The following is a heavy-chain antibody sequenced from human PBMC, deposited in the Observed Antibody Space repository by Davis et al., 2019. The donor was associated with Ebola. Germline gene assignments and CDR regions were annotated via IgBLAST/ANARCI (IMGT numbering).Heavy chain of an antibody. CDR2: IGTAGDT. Sequence: PGGSLRLSCAASGFSFRTYDMHWVRQVTGKTLEWVSAIGTAGDTYYPASVKGRFTISRENARNSLYLRMNSLRTEDTAVYYCVRPAFGSHYFDYWGQGILVTVSS. V-gene: IGHV3-13*01. J-gene: IGHJ4*02. CDR1: GFSFRTYD. D-gene: IGHD2-2*01. CDR3: VRPAFGSHYFDY.